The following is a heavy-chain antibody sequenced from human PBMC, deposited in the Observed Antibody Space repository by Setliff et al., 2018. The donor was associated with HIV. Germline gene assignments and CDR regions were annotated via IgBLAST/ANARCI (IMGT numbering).Heavy chain of an antibody. CDR1: GYSFTSYW. CDR3: ARTIASRPKYYYYAMDF. D-gene: IGHD6-6*01. Sequence: GESLKISCQGSGYSFTSYWVAWVRQMPGEGLEWMGIIYPDDSDTRYSPSFQDQVTISVDKSISTAYLQWSSLKASDTAMYYCARTIASRPKYYYYAMDFWGQGTTVTV. J-gene: IGHJ6*02. CDR2: IYPDDSDT. V-gene: IGHV5-51*01.